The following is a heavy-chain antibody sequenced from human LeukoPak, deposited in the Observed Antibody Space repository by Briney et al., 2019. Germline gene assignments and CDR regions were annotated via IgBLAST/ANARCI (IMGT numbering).Heavy chain of an antibody. J-gene: IGHJ3*02. CDR1: GFTVSSNY. CDR3: ARDPGYVWGSYRRGDALDI. Sequence: PGGSLRLSCAASGFTVSSNYMSWVRQAPGKGLEWVSVIYSGGSTYYADSVKGRFTISRDNSKNTLYLQMNSLRAEDTAVYYCARDPGYVWGSYRRGDALDIWGQGTMVTVSS. CDR2: IYSGGST. D-gene: IGHD3-16*02. V-gene: IGHV3-53*01.